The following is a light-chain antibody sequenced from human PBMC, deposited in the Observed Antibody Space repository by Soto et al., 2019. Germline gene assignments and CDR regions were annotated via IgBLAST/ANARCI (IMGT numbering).Light chain of an antibody. Sequence: DILMTQSPSSLSASVGDRVTITCQASQAISHYLNWYQQKPGKAPKLLIYDASNWETGVPSRFSGSGSGTDFTLPISRLQPEDIATYYCQQYDNLSFTFGPGTKVDIK. J-gene: IGKJ3*01. V-gene: IGKV1-33*01. CDR1: QAISHY. CDR2: DAS. CDR3: QQYDNLSFT.